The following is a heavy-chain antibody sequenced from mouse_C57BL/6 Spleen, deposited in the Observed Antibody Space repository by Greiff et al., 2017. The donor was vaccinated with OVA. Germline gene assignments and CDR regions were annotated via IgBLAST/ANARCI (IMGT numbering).Heavy chain of an antibody. CDR3: ARGWDGAMDY. V-gene: IGHV1-66*01. Sequence: QLQQSGPELVKPGASVKISCKASGYSFTSYYIHWVKQRPGQGLEWIGWIYPGSGNTKYNEKFKGKATLTADTSSSTAYMQLSSLTSEDSAVYYCARGWDGAMDYWGQGTSVTVSS. D-gene: IGHD4-1*01. CDR1: GYSFTSYY. CDR2: IYPGSGNT. J-gene: IGHJ4*01.